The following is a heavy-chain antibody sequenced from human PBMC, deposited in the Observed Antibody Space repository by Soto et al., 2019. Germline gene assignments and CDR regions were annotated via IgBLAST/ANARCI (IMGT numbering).Heavy chain of an antibody. Sequence: XSVKVSCKASGYTFINYDISWVRQATGQGLEWMGWMNPGSGKTGYANKFQGRVTMTRDAPTSTAHLELSSLTSEDTAVYYCARMASFGTLNWFDHWGQGTLVTVSS. D-gene: IGHD3-16*01. J-gene: IGHJ5*02. V-gene: IGHV1-8*02. CDR2: MNPGSGKT. CDR1: GYTFINYD. CDR3: ARMASFGTLNWFDH.